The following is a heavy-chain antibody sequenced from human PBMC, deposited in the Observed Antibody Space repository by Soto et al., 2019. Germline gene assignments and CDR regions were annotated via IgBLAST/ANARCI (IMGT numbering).Heavy chain of an antibody. J-gene: IGHJ4*02. CDR1: GFTFSSYW. CDR3: ARDRDCTNRVCHTDY. Sequence: GGSLRLSCAASGFTFSSYWMHWVRQAPGKGLVWVSRINSDGSSTSYADSVKGRFTISRDNAKNTLYLQMNSLRAEDTAVYYCARDRDCTNRVCHTDYWGQGTLVIVSS. CDR2: INSDGSST. D-gene: IGHD2-8*01. V-gene: IGHV3-74*01.